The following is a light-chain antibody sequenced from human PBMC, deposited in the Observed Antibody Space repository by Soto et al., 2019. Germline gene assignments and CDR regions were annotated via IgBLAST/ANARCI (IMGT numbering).Light chain of an antibody. Sequence: QPVLTQPPSASGTPGQRVTISGSGSSSNIGSNTVNWYQRLPGTAPKLVIDSNNQRPSGVPGRFSGSKSGTSAALAIGGLQSEDEADYYCAAWDDSLNVHYVFGTGTKLTVL. CDR3: AAWDDSLNVHYV. J-gene: IGLJ1*01. CDR2: SNN. CDR1: SSNIGSNT. V-gene: IGLV1-44*01.